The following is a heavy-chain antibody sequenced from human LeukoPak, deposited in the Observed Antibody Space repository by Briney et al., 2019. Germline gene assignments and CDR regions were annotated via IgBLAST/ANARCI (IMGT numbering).Heavy chain of an antibody. CDR3: QHYYDSSGYSN. J-gene: IGHJ4*02. CDR2: IIPIFGTA. CDR1: GGTFSSYA. D-gene: IGHD3-22*01. V-gene: IGHV1-69*05. Sequence: ASVKVSCKASGGTFSSYAISWVRQAPGQGLEWMGRIIPIFGTANYAQKFQGRVTITTDESTSTAYMELSRLRSEDTAVYYCQHYYDSSGYSNWGQGTLVTVSS.